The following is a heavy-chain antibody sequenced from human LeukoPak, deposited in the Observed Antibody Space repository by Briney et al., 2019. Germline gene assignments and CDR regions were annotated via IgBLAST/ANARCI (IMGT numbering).Heavy chain of an antibody. CDR2: IRYDGSNK. CDR1: GFTFSSYG. D-gene: IGHD2-15*01. CDR3: AKDLSEVVALAFDI. J-gene: IGHJ3*02. V-gene: IGHV3-30*02. Sequence: GGSLRLSCAASGFTFSSYGMHWVRQAPGKGLEWVAFIRYDGSNKYYADSVKGRFTISRDNSKNTLYLQMNSLRAEDTAVYYCAKDLSEVVALAFDIWGQGTMVTVSS.